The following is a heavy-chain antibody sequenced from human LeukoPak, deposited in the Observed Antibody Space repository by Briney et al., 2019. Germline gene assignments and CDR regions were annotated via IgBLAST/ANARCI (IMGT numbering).Heavy chain of an antibody. CDR1: GGSFSGYY. Sequence: SETLSLTCAVYGGSFSGYYWSSIRQPPGKGLEWIGEINHSGSTNYNPSLKSRVTISVDTSKNQFSLKLSSVTAADTAVYYCARHRADGFLEWFSGGDYWGQGTLVTVSS. D-gene: IGHD3-3*01. CDR3: ARHRADGFLEWFSGGDY. CDR2: INHSGST. V-gene: IGHV4-34*01. J-gene: IGHJ4*02.